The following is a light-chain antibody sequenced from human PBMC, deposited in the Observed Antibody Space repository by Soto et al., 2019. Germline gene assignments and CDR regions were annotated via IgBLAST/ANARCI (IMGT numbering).Light chain of an antibody. CDR1: QSVSSSY. CDR2: GAS. J-gene: IGKJ4*01. Sequence: EIVLTQSPGTLSLSPGDRATLSCRASQSVSSSYLAWYQQKPGQAPRLLIYGASSRATGIPDRFSGSGSGTDFTLTISGLEPEDSAVYYCQQYGSSPPVTFGGGTKVDIK. V-gene: IGKV3-20*01. CDR3: QQYGSSPPVT.